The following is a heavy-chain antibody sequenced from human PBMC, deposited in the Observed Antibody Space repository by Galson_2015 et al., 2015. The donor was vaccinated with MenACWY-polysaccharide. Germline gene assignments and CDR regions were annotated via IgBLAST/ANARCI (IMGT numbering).Heavy chain of an antibody. CDR2: IKQAGRDK. V-gene: IGHV3-7*01. CDR1: GFTFSNHW. D-gene: IGHD3-10*01. CDR3: AREGTVFDY. Sequence: SLRLSCAASGFTFSNHWMSWVRQAPGKGLEWVANIKQAGRDKDYVDSVKGRFTISRDNARNSLYLQMNSLRVEDTAVYYCAREGTVFDYWGQGTLVTVSS. J-gene: IGHJ4*02.